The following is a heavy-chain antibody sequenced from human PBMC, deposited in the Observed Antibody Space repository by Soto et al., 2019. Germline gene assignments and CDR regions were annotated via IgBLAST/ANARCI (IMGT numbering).Heavy chain of an antibody. J-gene: IGHJ4*02. CDR3: TGDSSGYEVDY. CDR2: IYYSGST. CDR1: GGSISSSSYY. V-gene: IGHV4-39*01. D-gene: IGHD3-22*01. Sequence: PWETLSLTCTVSGGSISSSSYYWGWIRQPPGKGLEWIGSIYYSGSTYYNPSLKSRVTISVDTSKNQFSLKLSSVTAADTAVYYCTGDSSGYEVDYWGQGTLVTVSS.